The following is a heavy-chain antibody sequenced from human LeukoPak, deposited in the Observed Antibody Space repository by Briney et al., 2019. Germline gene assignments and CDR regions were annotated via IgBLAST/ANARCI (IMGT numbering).Heavy chain of an antibody. J-gene: IGHJ5*02. Sequence: GGSLRLSCAASGFTFSSYWMSWVRQAPGKGLEWVANIKQDGSEKYYVDSVKGRFTIFRDNAKNSLYLQMNSLRAEDTAVYYCASDRSGGSCYECWFDPWGQGTLVTVSS. CDR3: ASDRSGGSCYECWFDP. CDR1: GFTFSSYW. V-gene: IGHV3-7*01. D-gene: IGHD2-15*01. CDR2: IKQDGSEK.